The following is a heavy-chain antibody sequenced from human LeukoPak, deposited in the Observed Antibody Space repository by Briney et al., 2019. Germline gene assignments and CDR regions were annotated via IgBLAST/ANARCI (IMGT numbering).Heavy chain of an antibody. CDR2: ISSSGTYI. CDR3: VSGNDPDYVWGTYRLDAFDI. Sequence: GGSLRRSCAGSGYTFSYYSVTWVRQVPGKGLEWVSSISSSGTYIYYADSVKGRFTISRDNAKNSLFLQMNSLRAEDTAVYYCVSGNDPDYVWGTYRLDAFDIWGEGTMVIVSS. D-gene: IGHD3-16*02. V-gene: IGHV3-21*01. J-gene: IGHJ3*02. CDR1: GYTFSYYS.